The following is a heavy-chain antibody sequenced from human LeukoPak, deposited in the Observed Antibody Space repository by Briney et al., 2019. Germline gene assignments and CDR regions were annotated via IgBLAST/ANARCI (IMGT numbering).Heavy chain of an antibody. D-gene: IGHD4-17*01. V-gene: IGHV2-5*02. CDR1: GFSLSTSGVG. J-gene: IGHJ3*01. CDR3: AHLDYVDYPTGDAFDV. Sequence: ESGPTLVNPTQTLTLTCTFSGFSLSTSGVGVGWIRQPPGKALEWLALIYWDDDKFYSPSLKSRLTITKDTSKNQVVLTMTNMDPVDTATYYCAHLDYVDYPTGDAFDVWGQGTMVTVSS. CDR2: IYWDDDK.